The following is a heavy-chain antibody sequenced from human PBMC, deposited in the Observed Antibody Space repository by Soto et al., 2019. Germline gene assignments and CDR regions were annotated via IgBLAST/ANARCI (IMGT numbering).Heavy chain of an antibody. J-gene: IGHJ4*02. D-gene: IGHD3-22*01. V-gene: IGHV4-59*01. CDR3: ALRSMAVVPEY. Sequence: QVQLQESGPGLVKPSETLSLTCAVSGDSISSYYCMWIRQPPGKGLESIGYLYYGRSANYNPSLKSRVTLSVDASTNQCSLTLSSITAADTAVYYCALRSMAVVPEYWGQGTLVTVSS. CDR2: LYYGRSA. CDR1: GDSISSYY.